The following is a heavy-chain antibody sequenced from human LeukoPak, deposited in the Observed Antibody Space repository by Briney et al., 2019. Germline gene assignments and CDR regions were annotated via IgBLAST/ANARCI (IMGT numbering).Heavy chain of an antibody. D-gene: IGHD1-7*01. J-gene: IGHJ4*02. CDR2: ISGSIGRT. Sequence: GGSLRLSCAASGFTFSSYTMTWVRQAPGKGMEWVSTISGSIGRTYYAGSVKGRFTVSRDNSKNTLYLQMNSLRAEDTALYYCAKDKEATTGTTPFFDCWGQGTLVTVSS. CDR1: GFTFSSYT. CDR3: AKDKEATTGTTPFFDC. V-gene: IGHV3-23*01.